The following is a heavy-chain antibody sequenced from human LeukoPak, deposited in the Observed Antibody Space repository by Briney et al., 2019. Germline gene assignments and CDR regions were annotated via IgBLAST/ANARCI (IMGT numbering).Heavy chain of an antibody. V-gene: IGHV4-31*03. Sequence: KPSETLSLTCTVSGGSITSGGHFWSWIRQHPGKGLEWIGYMDYSGSGSTYYNPSLKSRVTISVDTSKNQLSLKLTSVTAADTAVYYCATDQRETGNLFPEVRVNAFDIWGQGTMVTVSS. J-gene: IGHJ3*02. CDR3: ATDQRETGNLFPEVRVNAFDI. D-gene: IGHD7-27*01. CDR1: GGSITSGGHF. CDR2: MDYSGSGST.